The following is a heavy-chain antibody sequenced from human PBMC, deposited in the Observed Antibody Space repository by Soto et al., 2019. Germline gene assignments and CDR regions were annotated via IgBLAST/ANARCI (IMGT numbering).Heavy chain of an antibody. V-gene: IGHV4-31*03. Sequence: QVQLQESGPGLVKPSQTLSLTCTVSGGSISSGGYYWSWIRQHPGKGLEWIGYVYYSASTYYNPSLKSRVTISGDTSKNRFSLKLSSVTASDKAVYYCAASCVACGGFNYYGMDVWGQGTTVTVSS. D-gene: IGHD5-12*01. CDR1: GGSISSGGYY. CDR3: AASCVACGGFNYYGMDV. CDR2: VYYSAST. J-gene: IGHJ6*02.